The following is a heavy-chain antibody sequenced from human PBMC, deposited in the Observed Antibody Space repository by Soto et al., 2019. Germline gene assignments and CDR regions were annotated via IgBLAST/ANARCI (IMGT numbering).Heavy chain of an antibody. CDR1: GLTISNYA. D-gene: IGHD2-21*02. V-gene: IGHV3-48*01. J-gene: IGHJ4*02. Sequence: EVQLLESGGGLVQPGGSLRLSCAASGLTISNYAMSWVRQAPGKGLEWVSSVSRTSMSRSNDDTYYADSVRGRFSLSRDNTKNILFLQMHSLRADDTAVYYCAQNGQYCGGDCYSDNWGQGTLVTVSS. CDR3: AQNGQYCGGDCYSDN. CDR2: VSRTSMSRSNDDT.